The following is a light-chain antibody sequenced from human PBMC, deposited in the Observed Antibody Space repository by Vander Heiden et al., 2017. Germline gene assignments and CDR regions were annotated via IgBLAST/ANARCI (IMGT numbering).Light chain of an antibody. CDR2: KDS. Sequence: SYQLIPPPSVSASPGQTARITCAGDALPKQYAYWYQQKPGQAPVLVIYKDSERPSGIPERFSGSSSGTTVTLTISGVQAEDEADYYCQSADSSGTYVVFGGGTKLTVL. J-gene: IGLJ2*01. CDR3: QSADSSGTYVV. CDR1: ALPKQY. V-gene: IGLV3-25*01.